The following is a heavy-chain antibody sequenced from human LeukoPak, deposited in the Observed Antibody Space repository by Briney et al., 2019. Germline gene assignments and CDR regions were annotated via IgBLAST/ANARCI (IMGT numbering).Heavy chain of an antibody. Sequence: GGSLRLSCAASGFTFSGNAMSRVPQAQGKGLEWVSAIIGSGGSTYYADSVKGRFTISRDNSKNTLYLQMNSLRAEDTAVYYCAKLENYYDSSGYGMDVWGQGTTVTVSS. D-gene: IGHD3-22*01. CDR3: AKLENYYDSSGYGMDV. J-gene: IGHJ6*02. CDR1: GFTFSGNA. V-gene: IGHV3-23*01. CDR2: IIGSGGST.